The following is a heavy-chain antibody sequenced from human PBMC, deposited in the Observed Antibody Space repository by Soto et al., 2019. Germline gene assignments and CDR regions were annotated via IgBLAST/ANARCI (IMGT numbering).Heavy chain of an antibody. CDR3: AKDRARGYCTSTSCYGDYYYYMDV. D-gene: IGHD2-2*01. V-gene: IGHV3-23*01. CDR2: ISYSGGST. Sequence: GGSLRLSCAASEFTFSSYAMSWVRQAPGKGLEWVSGISYSGGSTYYADSVKGRFTISRDNSKNTLHLQMNSLRAEDTAVYYCAKDRARGYCTSTSCYGDYYYYMDVWGKGTTVTVSS. CDR1: EFTFSSYA. J-gene: IGHJ6*03.